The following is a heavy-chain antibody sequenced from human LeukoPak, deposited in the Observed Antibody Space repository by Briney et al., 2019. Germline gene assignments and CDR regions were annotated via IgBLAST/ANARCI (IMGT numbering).Heavy chain of an antibody. CDR3: AKEGELDIVVVPAAVDD. D-gene: IGHD2-2*03. V-gene: IGHV3-23*01. CDR1: GFIFSMHG. Sequence: GGSLRLSCAASGFIFSMHGMSWVRQAPGKGLEWVSGISGSGNSTYYADSVKGRFIISRDNSKNTLYLQMSRLRDDDTAMYYCAKEGELDIVVVPAAVDDWGQGTLVTVSS. J-gene: IGHJ4*02. CDR2: ISGSGNST.